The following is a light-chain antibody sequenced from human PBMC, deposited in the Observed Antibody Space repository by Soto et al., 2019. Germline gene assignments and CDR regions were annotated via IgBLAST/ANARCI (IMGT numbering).Light chain of an antibody. CDR3: QQYNNWPLT. CDR2: GAS. CDR1: QSVNSN. V-gene: IGKV3-15*01. Sequence: EIVMTQSPATLSVSPGERATLSCRASQSVNSNLAWYQQKPGQAPRLLIYGASTRATGFPARFSGSGSGTELTLTISSLQSEDFAVYYCQQYNNWPLTFGGGTKVEIK. J-gene: IGKJ4*01.